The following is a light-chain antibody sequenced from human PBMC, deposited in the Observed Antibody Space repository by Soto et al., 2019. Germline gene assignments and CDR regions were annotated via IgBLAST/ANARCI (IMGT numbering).Light chain of an antibody. CDR2: DAS. CDR1: QDISNH. V-gene: IGKV1-33*01. CDR3: QQYENLPLT. J-gene: IGKJ4*01. Sequence: DIQITQSPSPLSAAVGDRVTITCQASQDISNHLNWYQQKPGKAPNLLIYDASNLETGVPSRFSGSGFGTDFTFTITSLQPEDIATYYCQQYENLPLTFGGGTKVEIK.